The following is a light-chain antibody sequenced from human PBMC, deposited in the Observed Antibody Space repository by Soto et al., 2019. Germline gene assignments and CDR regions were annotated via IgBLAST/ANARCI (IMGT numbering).Light chain of an antibody. J-gene: IGKJ4*01. Sequence: EIVMTQSPATLSVSPGERATLSFRASQRVRSNLAWYQQKPGQAPRLLIYGASSRATGIPDRFSGSGSGTDFTLTISRLEPEDFAVYYCQQYGSSLLTFGGGTKVDIK. CDR1: QRVRSN. CDR3: QQYGSSLLT. CDR2: GAS. V-gene: IGKV3-20*01.